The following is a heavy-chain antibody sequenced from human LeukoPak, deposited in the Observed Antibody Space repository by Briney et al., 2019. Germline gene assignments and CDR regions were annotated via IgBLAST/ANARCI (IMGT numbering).Heavy chain of an antibody. CDR3: ARGLRSSGWSLFDY. CDR1: GFTVRSNY. D-gene: IGHD6-19*01. J-gene: IGHJ4*02. V-gene: IGHV3-66*01. Sequence: GGSLRLSCAASGFTVRSNYMSWVRQAPGKGLEWVSVIYSGGSTYYADSVKGRFTISRDNSKNTLYLQMNSLRAEDTAVYYCARGLRSSGWSLFDYWGQGTLVTVSS. CDR2: IYSGGST.